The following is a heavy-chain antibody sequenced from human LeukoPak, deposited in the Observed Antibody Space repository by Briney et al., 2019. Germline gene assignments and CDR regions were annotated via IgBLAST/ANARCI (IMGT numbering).Heavy chain of an antibody. D-gene: IGHD3-3*01. Sequence: AGSLRLSCAASGFSFMNAWMSWVRQAPGKGLKWVGRIKSKTDGGTTDYAAPVKGRFTISSDDSKNTLYLQMNSLKTEDTAVYYCTSTIFGVSELNWGRGTLVTLSS. CDR2: IKSKTDGGTT. V-gene: IGHV3-15*01. CDR1: GFSFMNAW. J-gene: IGHJ4*02. CDR3: TSTIFGVSELN.